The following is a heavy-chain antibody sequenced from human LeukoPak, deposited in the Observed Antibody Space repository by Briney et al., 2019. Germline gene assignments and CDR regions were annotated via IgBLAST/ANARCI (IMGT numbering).Heavy chain of an antibody. CDR1: GGSISSYY. J-gene: IGHJ6*04. V-gene: IGHV4-59*01. D-gene: IGHD6-19*01. CDR3: ARGGSGWYEVMDV. Sequence: SETLSLTCTVSGGSISSYYWSWIRQPPGKGLEWIGYIYYSGSTNYYPSLKSRVTISVDTSKNQFSLKLSSVTAADTAVYYCARGGSGWYEVMDVWGKGTTVTISS. CDR2: IYYSGST.